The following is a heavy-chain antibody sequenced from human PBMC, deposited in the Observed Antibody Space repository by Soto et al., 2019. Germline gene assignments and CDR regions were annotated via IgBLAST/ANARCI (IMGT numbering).Heavy chain of an antibody. V-gene: IGHV3-7*01. CDR1: GFTFSNYS. D-gene: IGHD6-25*01. J-gene: IGHJ4*02. CDR2: INQDGSQK. CDR3: VKEIAAAQ. Sequence: EVQLVESGGALVQPGGSLRLTCATSGFTFSNYSMTWVRQAPGKGLEWVANINQDGSQKSFVDSVKGRFTISRDNAKSSLYLQMNSLRAEDTAIYYCVKEIAAAQWGQGTLVTVSS.